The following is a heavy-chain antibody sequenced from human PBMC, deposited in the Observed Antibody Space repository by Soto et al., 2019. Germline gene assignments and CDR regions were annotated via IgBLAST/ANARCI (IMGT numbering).Heavy chain of an antibody. J-gene: IGHJ4*02. V-gene: IGHV4-34*01. CDR1: GGSFSGYY. D-gene: IGHD6-6*01. CDR3: ARGATGIAARIYFDY. Sequence: SETLSLTCAVYGGSFSGYYWSWIRQPPGKGLEWIREINHSGSTNYNPSLKSRVTISVDTSKNQFSLKLSSVTAADTAVYYCARGATGIAARIYFDYWGQGTLVTVS. CDR2: INHSGST.